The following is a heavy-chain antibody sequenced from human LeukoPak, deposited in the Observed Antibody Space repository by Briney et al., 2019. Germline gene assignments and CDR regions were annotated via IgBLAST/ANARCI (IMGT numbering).Heavy chain of an antibody. CDR1: GYTFTNYY. Sequence: ASVKVSCKASGYTFTNYYTHWVRQAPGQGLEWMGIINPSDGGTKYAQRFQGGVTMTRDTSTSTVYMELSSLRSDDTAVYFCTRSAIVGAPGDFDYWGQGTLVTVSS. V-gene: IGHV1-46*03. CDR2: INPSDGGT. J-gene: IGHJ4*02. CDR3: TRSAIVGAPGDFDY. D-gene: IGHD1-26*01.